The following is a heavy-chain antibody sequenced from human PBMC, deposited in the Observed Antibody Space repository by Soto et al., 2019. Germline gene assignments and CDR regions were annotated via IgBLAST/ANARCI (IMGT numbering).Heavy chain of an antibody. Sequence: QVQLQESGLGLVKPSETLSLTCSVSSGSIGSYDWSWIRQPPGKGLEWSGYIYYSGSTNYNPSLKSRVTISVDTSKNQFSLKLSSVTAADTSVYYCARGGWRQIDYWGQGTLVTVSS. CDR2: IYYSGST. CDR1: SGSIGSYD. J-gene: IGHJ4*02. CDR3: ARGGWRQIDY. V-gene: IGHV4-59*08. D-gene: IGHD3-3*01.